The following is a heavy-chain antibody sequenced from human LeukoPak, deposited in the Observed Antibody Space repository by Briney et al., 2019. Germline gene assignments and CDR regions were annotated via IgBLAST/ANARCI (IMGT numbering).Heavy chain of an antibody. CDR2: IYYSGST. Sequence: SETLSLTCTVSGGSISSYYWSWIRQPPGKGLEWIGYIYYSGSTYYNPSLKSRVTISVDTSKNQFSLKLSSVTAADTAVYYCARVGGYGSGSRGDNWFDPWGQGTLVTVSS. D-gene: IGHD3-10*01. CDR1: GGSISSYY. V-gene: IGHV4-59*12. J-gene: IGHJ5*02. CDR3: ARVGGYGSGSRGDNWFDP.